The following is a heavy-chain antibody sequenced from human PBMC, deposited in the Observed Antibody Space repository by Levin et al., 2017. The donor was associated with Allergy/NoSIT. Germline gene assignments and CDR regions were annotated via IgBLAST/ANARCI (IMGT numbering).Heavy chain of an antibody. V-gene: IGHV3-30*04. CDR3: ARAVGTVFPATRYSDF. D-gene: IGHD1-26*01. J-gene: IGHJ4*02. Sequence: QPGGSLRLSCAASGFSFSSYAMHWARQAPGKGLEWVAFISNGGSEKYYGDSVKGRLTISRDSSKNTLFLQMDNLRPEDTAVYYCARAVGTVFPATRYSDFWGQGTLVTVST. CDR2: ISNGGSEK. CDR1: GFSFSSYA.